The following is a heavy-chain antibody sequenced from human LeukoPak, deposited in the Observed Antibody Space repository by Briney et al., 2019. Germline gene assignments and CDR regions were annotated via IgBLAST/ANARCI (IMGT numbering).Heavy chain of an antibody. D-gene: IGHD3-10*01. CDR1: GGSISSGGYY. V-gene: IGHV4-39*07. CDR3: ASLYYYGSGMAYYYRMDV. CDR2: IYYSGST. Sequence: SETLSLTCTVSGGSISSGGYYWSWIRRHPGKGLEWIGSIYYSGSTYYNPSLKSRVTISVDTSKNQFSLKLSSVTAADTAVYYCASLYYYGSGMAYYYRMDVWGQGTTVTVSS. J-gene: IGHJ6*02.